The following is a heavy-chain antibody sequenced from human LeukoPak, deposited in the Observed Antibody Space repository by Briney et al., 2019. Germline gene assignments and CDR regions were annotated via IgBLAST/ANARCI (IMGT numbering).Heavy chain of an antibody. V-gene: IGHV3-15*01. CDR2: IISKSEGGTT. CDR3: TTESYDI. CDR1: GFTFSNAW. J-gene: IGHJ4*02. D-gene: IGHD3-16*01. Sequence: NAGGSLRLSCAASGFTFSNAWMSWVRQAPGKGLEWVGRIISKSEGGTTDYTSPVKGRFTISRDDSKNTLYLQMNSLKTEDTGVYYCTTESYDIWGQGTLVTVSS.